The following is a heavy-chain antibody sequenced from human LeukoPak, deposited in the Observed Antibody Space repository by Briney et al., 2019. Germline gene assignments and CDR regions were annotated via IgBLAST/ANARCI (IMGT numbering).Heavy chain of an antibody. D-gene: IGHD6-13*01. Sequence: GSLRLSCAASGFTFSDHYMDWVRQAPGKGLEWVAVISYDGSNKYYADSVKGRFTISRDNSKNTLYLQMNSLRAEDTAVYYCAREGLAAARPFDYWGQGTLVTVSS. V-gene: IGHV3-30-3*01. J-gene: IGHJ4*02. CDR1: GFTFSDHY. CDR3: AREGLAAARPFDY. CDR2: ISYDGSNK.